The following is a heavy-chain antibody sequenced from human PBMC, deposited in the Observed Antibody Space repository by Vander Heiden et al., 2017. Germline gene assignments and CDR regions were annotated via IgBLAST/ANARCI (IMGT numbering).Heavy chain of an antibody. CDR3: ARAGCIFDCLNWDY. CDR2: MNQDGTEK. D-gene: IGHD2-21*02. Sequence: GQLVESEGGLVQSGGSLCLSCVASGFSFSTYWMSWVRQTPGKGLDWVANMNQDGTEKHYVDSVTGRFTISRDNAKNSLYLQLNSLGADDSAVYYCARAGCIFDCLNWDYWGQGTLVTVSS. J-gene: IGHJ4*02. CDR1: GFSFSTYW. V-gene: IGHV3-7*01.